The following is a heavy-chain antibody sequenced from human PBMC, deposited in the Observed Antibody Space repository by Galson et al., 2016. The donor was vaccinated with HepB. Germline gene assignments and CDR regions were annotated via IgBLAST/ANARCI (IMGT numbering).Heavy chain of an antibody. D-gene: IGHD2-15*01. J-gene: IGHJ4*02. Sequence: SLRLSCAASGFTFSSYAMYWVRQAPGKGLEYVSAITSNGGSTYHADSVKGRFTISRDNSKITLYLQMRRLRAEDTAIYYCVKGRTLIGGYFDNWGQGTQVTVSS. V-gene: IGHV3-64D*06. CDR1: GFTFSSYA. CDR2: ITSNGGST. CDR3: VKGRTLIGGYFDN.